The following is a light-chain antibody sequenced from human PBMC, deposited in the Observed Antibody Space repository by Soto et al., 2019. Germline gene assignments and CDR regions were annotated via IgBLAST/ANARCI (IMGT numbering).Light chain of an antibody. CDR3: SSYTDSSTVV. CDR2: DVS. CDR1: SSDVGGYNY. J-gene: IGLJ2*01. V-gene: IGLV2-14*01. Sequence: QSALTQPASVSGSPGQSITIACTGTSSDVGGYNYVSWYQQHPGKAPKLMIYDVSNRPSGVSNRFSGSKSGNTASLTISGLQAEDEADYYCSSYTDSSTVVFVGGTKLTVL.